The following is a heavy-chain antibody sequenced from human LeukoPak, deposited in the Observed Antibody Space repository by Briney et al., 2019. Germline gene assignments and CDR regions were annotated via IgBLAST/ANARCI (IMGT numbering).Heavy chain of an antibody. CDR3: ARDIVSGSGSLDY. CDR2: VQSDGSNP. D-gene: IGHD3-10*01. CDR1: RFSFSNYC. J-gene: IGHJ4*02. V-gene: IGHV3-74*01. Sequence: GGSLRLSCVASRFSFSNYCMHWVRQAPGKGLVWVSRVQSDGSNPSYADSVKGRFTLSRDNAENMLYLQMNTLGAEDTAVYYCARDIVSGSGSLDYWGQGTLVTVSS.